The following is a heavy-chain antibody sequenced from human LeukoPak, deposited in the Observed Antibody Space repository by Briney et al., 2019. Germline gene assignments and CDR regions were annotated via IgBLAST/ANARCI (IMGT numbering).Heavy chain of an antibody. Sequence: PSETLSLTCTVSGGSISSYYWSWIRQPPGKGLEWIGYIYYGGSTNYNPSLKSRVTISVDTSKNQFSLKLSSVTAADTAVYYCARYSHCGGDCYDAFDIWGQGTMVTVSS. J-gene: IGHJ3*02. CDR2: IYYGGST. CDR1: GGSISSYY. CDR3: ARYSHCGGDCYDAFDI. V-gene: IGHV4-59*01. D-gene: IGHD2-21*01.